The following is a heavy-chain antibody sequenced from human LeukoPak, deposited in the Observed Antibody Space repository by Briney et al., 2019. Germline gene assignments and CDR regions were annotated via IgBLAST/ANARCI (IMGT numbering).Heavy chain of an antibody. J-gene: IGHJ5*02. V-gene: IGHV3-30*02. CDR1: GFTFSNYG. CDR2: IRYDGSNK. CDR3: AKDRGIAARVFDP. Sequence: PGGSLRLSCEASGFTFSNYGMHWVRQAPGKGLEWVAFIRYDGSNKYYADSVKGRFTISRDNSKNTLYLQMNSLRAEDTAVYYCAKDRGIAARVFDPWGQGTLVTVSS. D-gene: IGHD6-6*01.